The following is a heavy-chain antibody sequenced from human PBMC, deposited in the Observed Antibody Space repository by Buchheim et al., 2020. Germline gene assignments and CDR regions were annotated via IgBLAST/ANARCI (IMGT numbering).Heavy chain of an antibody. V-gene: IGHV3-74*01. J-gene: IGHJ4*02. Sequence: EVQLVESGGGLVQPGGSLRLSCAASGFTFSSYWMQWARQAPGKGLVWVSRMKTDGGSTSYADSVKGRFTISRASAKNTLYLQMNSLRAEDTAVYYCARSVYSGSRIEYWGQGTL. D-gene: IGHD1-26*01. CDR1: GFTFSSYW. CDR2: MKTDGGST. CDR3: ARSVYSGSRIEY.